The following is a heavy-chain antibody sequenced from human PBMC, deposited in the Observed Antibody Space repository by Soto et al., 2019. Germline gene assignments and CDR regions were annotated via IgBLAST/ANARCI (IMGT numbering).Heavy chain of an antibody. Sequence: VQLVESGGGVVQPGRSLRLSCAASGFTFSDYAMHWVRQAPGKGLEWVAVVSHDGRNTHYADSVKGRFTISRDSSKNTVSLEMTSLRAADTAVYYFAKGGRQWLVTSGVTYWGQGALVTVSS. V-gene: IGHV3-30*18. CDR1: GFTFSDYA. CDR2: VSHDGRNT. CDR3: AKGGRQWLVTSGVTY. J-gene: IGHJ4*02. D-gene: IGHD6-19*01.